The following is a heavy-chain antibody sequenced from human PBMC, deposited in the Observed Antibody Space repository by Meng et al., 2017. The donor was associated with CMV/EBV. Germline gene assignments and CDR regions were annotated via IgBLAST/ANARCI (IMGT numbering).Heavy chain of an antibody. V-gene: IGHV3-21*01. Sequence: GGSLRLSCAASGFTFSIYSMNWVRQAPGKGLEWVSSISSSISYIYYEDSVKGRFTISRDNAKNSLYLQMNSLRAEDTAVYYCARDLPLYCTNGVCYSSGMDVWGQGTTVTVSS. D-gene: IGHD2-8*01. J-gene: IGHJ6*02. CDR3: ARDLPLYCTNGVCYSSGMDV. CDR1: GFTFSIYS. CDR2: ISSSISYI.